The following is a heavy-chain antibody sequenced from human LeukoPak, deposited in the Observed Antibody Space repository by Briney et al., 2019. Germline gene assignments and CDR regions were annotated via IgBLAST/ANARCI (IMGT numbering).Heavy chain of an antibody. D-gene: IGHD3-10*01. CDR2: ISWNSGSI. J-gene: IGHJ3*02. CDR1: GFTFDDYA. CDR3: AKGWFGELYDAFDI. V-gene: IGHV3-9*01. Sequence: GRSLRLSCAASGFTFDDYAMHWVRQAPGKGLEWVAGISWNSGSIGYADSVKGRFTISRDNAKNSLYLQMNSLRAEDTALYYCAKGWFGELYDAFDIWGQGTMVTVSS.